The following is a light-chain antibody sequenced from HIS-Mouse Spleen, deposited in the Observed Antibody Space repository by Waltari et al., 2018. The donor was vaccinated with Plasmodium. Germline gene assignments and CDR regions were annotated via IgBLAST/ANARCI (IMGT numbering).Light chain of an antibody. Sequence: SYELTQPPSVSVSPGQTARITCSGDALPKQYAYWYQQKPGQGPVLVIYKDSERPSAIPERFSGSSSGTTVTLTISGVQAEDEADYYCQSADSSGTPNWVFGGGTKLTVL. CDR2: KDS. J-gene: IGLJ3*02. CDR3: QSADSSGTPNWV. CDR1: ALPKQY. V-gene: IGLV3-25*03.